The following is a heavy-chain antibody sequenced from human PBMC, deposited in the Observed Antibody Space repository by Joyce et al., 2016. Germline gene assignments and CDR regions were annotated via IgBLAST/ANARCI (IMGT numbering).Heavy chain of an antibody. D-gene: IGHD4/OR15-4a*01. CDR2: MGASGGVR. CDR3: ARAKTMVVAYTLRDGFDV. V-gene: IGHV3-23*04. CDR1: YRRTNKNV. Sequence: QLEESGGTLVHPGGSLRRSCKVSYRRTNKNVMDWVRQAPGKGLEGVSAMGASGGVRYYAESVKGRFTVSRDNSKNLMWLEMTSLQIEDTAVYYCARAKTMVVAYTLRDGFDVWGQGTQVAVSS. J-gene: IGHJ3*01.